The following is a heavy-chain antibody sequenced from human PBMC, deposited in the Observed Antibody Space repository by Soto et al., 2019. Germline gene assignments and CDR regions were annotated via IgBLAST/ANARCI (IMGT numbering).Heavy chain of an antibody. Sequence: SETLSLTCTVSRGSISSYYWNWIRQPPGKGLEWIGYIYYSGTTYYNPSLKSRLTISIDTSKKQFSLRLSSVTAADTAVYYCARRWGPTFDFWGQGTLVTISS. D-gene: IGHD1-26*01. CDR3: ARRWGPTFDF. CDR1: RGSISSYY. J-gene: IGHJ4*02. V-gene: IGHV4-59*01. CDR2: IYYSGTT.